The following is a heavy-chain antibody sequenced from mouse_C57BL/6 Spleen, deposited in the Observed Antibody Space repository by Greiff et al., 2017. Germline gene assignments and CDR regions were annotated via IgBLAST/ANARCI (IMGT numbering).Heavy chain of an antibody. CDR1: GFNIKNTY. V-gene: IGHV14-3*01. J-gene: IGHJ2*01. CDR3: ARDYGDY. CDR2: IDPANGNT. Sequence: EVQLQESVAELVRPGASVKLSCTASGFNIKNTYMPWVKQRPEQGLEWIGRIDPANGNTKDAPKFQGKATITADTSSNTAYLQLSSLTSEDTAIYYCARDYGDYWGKGTTLTVSS. D-gene: IGHD1-1*02.